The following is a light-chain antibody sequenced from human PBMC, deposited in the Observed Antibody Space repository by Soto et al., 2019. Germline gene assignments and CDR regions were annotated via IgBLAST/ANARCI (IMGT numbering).Light chain of an antibody. CDR2: GAS. CDR3: QQYNTWVT. CDR1: QSVSSN. J-gene: IGKJ4*01. Sequence: EIVMTQFPATLSVSPGERATLSCRASQSVSSNLVWYQQKPGQPPRLLIYGASTRATGIPARFSGSVSGTESTITINRLQSEDFAVYYCQQYNTWVTFGGGTKVEI. V-gene: IGKV3-15*01.